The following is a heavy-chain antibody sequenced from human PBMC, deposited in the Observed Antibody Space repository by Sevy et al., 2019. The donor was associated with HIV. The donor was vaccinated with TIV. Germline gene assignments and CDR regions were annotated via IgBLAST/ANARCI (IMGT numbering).Heavy chain of an antibody. J-gene: IGHJ5*02. CDR1: GFTFSNAW. D-gene: IGHD6-19*01. V-gene: IGHV3-15*01. CDR2: IKSKTDGGTT. CDR3: TTEVGIAVAGSWFDP. Sequence: GGSLGLSCAASGFTFSNAWMSWVRQAPGKGLEWVGRIKSKTDGGTTDYAAPVKGRFTISRDDSKNTLYLQMNSLKTEDTAVYYCTTEVGIAVAGSWFDPWGQGTLVTVSS.